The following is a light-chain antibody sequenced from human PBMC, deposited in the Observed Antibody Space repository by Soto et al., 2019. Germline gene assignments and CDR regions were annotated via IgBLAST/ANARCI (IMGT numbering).Light chain of an antibody. Sequence: EIVMTQSPATLSVSPGERATLSCRASQNVAANLAWYQQKPGQAPRLLIYGASTRATYLSARFSGSGSGTEFTLTISSLQSEDFAVYYCQQYNNGLTFGGGTKVDIK. CDR3: QQYNNGLT. J-gene: IGKJ4*01. V-gene: IGKV3-15*01. CDR2: GAS. CDR1: QNVAAN.